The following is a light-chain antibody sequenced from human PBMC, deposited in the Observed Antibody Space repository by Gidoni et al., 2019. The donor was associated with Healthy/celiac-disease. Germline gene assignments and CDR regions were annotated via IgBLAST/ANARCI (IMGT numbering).Light chain of an antibody. CDR2: GNS. V-gene: IGLV1-40*01. CDR1: ISNIGAGYD. Sequence: QSVLTQPPSVSGSPGQRVTISCTGSISNIGAGYDVHWYQQLPGTAPKLLIYGNSNRPSGVPDRFSGSKSGTSASLDITGLQAEDEADYYCQSYDSSLSGSVFGGGTKLTVL. CDR3: QSYDSSLSGSV. J-gene: IGLJ2*01.